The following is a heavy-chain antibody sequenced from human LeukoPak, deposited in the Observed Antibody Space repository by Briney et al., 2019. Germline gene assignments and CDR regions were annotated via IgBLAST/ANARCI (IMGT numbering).Heavy chain of an antibody. J-gene: IGHJ3*02. CDR2: IIPIFGTA. D-gene: IGHD3-3*01. CDR1: GGTFSSYA. CDR3: ARGNDFWSGYLRSAFDI. V-gene: IGHV1-69*05. Sequence: SVKVSCKASGGTFSSYAISWVQQAPGQGLEWMGGIIPIFGTANYAQKFQGRVTITTDESTSTAYMGLSSLRSEDTAVYYCARGNDFWSGYLRSAFDIWGQGTMVTVSS.